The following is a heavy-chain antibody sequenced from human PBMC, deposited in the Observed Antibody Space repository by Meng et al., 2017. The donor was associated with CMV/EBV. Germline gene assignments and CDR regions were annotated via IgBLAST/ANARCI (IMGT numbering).Heavy chain of an antibody. Sequence: ASVKVSCKASGYTFTSYYMHWVRQATGQGLEWMGWMNPNSGNTGYAQKFQGRVTMTRNTSISTAYMELSSLRSEDTAVYYCARERSESGGVIIDYWGQGTLVTVSS. CDR3: ARERSESGGVIIDY. CDR2: MNPNSGNT. J-gene: IGHJ4*02. D-gene: IGHD3-10*01. V-gene: IGHV1-8*02. CDR1: GYTFTSYY.